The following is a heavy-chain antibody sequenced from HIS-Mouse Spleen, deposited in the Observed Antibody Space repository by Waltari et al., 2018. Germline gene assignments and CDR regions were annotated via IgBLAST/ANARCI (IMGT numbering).Heavy chain of an antibody. CDR3: ARHYYYGSGSYYFDY. D-gene: IGHD3-10*01. J-gene: IGHJ4*02. CDR2: IDIGGST. CDR1: GFTVSSNS. Sequence: EVQLVETGGGLIQPGGYLRLACAASGFTVSSNSMSWVSQAPGKGLEWVSVIDIGGSTYYADSVKCRFTISRDNSKNTLYLQMNSLRAEDTAVYYCARHYYYGSGSYYFDYWGQGTLVTVSS. V-gene: IGHV3-53*02.